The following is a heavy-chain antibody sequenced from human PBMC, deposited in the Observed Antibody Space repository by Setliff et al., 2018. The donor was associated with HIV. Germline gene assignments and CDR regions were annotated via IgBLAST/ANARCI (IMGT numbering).Heavy chain of an antibody. D-gene: IGHD2-8*02. V-gene: IGHV4-39*01. J-gene: IGHJ4*02. CDR2: IYFSGTP. Sequence: SETLSLTCIVSGGSINSRSYYWAWIRQPPGKGLEWVASIYFSGTPYYNPSLKNRVTISVDTSKNQFSLKLSSVTAVDTAVYYCARRGMWSYETGGNPTATFDYWGQGVLVTVSS. CDR3: ARRGMWSYETGGNPTATFDY. CDR1: GGSINSRSYY.